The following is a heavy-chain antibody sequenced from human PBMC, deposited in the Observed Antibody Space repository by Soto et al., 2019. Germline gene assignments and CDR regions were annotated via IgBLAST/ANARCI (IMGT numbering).Heavy chain of an antibody. V-gene: IGHV2-5*02. J-gene: IGHJ5*02. D-gene: IGHD3-10*01. CDR1: GFSLSTTGVG. CDR3: AQRLRDHGLGLERANYFVP. CDR2: IYWDDDM. Sequence: QITLKESGPTLVRPTQTLTLTCTFSGFSLSTTGVGVGWIRQPPGKALEWLALIYWDDDMRYSPSLKSRLTFTKDTSKNEVILTMTNMDPVDTATYCCAQRLRDHGLGLERANYFVPWGQGTLVTVSS.